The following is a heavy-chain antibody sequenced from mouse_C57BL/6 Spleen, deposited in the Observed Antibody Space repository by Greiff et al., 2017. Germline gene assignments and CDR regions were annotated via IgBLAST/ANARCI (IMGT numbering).Heavy chain of an antibody. Sequence: EVKLQESEVGLVQPGSSMKLSCTASGFTFSDYYMAWVRQVPEKGLEWVANINYDGSSTYYLDSLKSRFIISRDNAKNILYLQMSSLKSEDTATYYCARIYYAYFDVWGTGTTVTVSS. D-gene: IGHD2-1*01. CDR2: INYDGSST. CDR1: GFTFSDYY. J-gene: IGHJ1*03. V-gene: IGHV5-16*01. CDR3: ARIYYAYFDV.